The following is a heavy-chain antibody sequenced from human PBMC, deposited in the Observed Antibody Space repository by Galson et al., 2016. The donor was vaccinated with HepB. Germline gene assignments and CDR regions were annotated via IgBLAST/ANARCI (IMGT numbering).Heavy chain of an antibody. CDR2: ITSYNGNT. D-gene: IGHD3-10*01. V-gene: IGHV1-18*01. Sequence: SVKVSCKASGYTFTSYGISWVRQAPGQGLEWMGWITSYNGNTSYAHNLQGRVTMTTDTSTSTAYMELRSLRSDDPAVYYCARWELTLWSFYPFFDYWGQGTLVTVSS. CDR3: ARWELTLWSFYPFFDY. CDR1: GYTFTSYG. J-gene: IGHJ4*02.